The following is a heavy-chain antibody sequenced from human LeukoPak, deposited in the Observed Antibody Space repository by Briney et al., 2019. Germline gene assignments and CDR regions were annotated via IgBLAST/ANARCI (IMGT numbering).Heavy chain of an antibody. CDR2: IYYSGST. Sequence: KTSETLSLTCTVSGGSISSSSYYWGWIRQPPGKGLEWIGSIYYSGSTYYNPSLKSRVTISVDTSKNQFSLKLSSVTAADTAVYYCATTVTPQGYYCYGMDVWGQGTTVTVSS. D-gene: IGHD4-17*01. V-gene: IGHV4-39*07. CDR3: ATTVTPQGYYCYGMDV. J-gene: IGHJ6*02. CDR1: GGSISSSSYY.